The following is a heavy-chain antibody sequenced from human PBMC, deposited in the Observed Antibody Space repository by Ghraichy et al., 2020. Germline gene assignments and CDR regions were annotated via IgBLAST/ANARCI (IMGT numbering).Heavy chain of an antibody. CDR3: ARVAEYSSSSFDY. CDR1: GYTFTGYY. V-gene: IGHV1-2*06. CDR2: INPNSGGT. D-gene: IGHD6-6*01. Sequence: ASVKVSCKASGYTFTGYYMHWVRQAPGQGLEWMGRINPNSGGTNYAQKFQGRVTMTRDTSISTAYMELSRLRSDDTAVYYCARVAEYSSSSFDYWGQGTLVTVSS. J-gene: IGHJ4*02.